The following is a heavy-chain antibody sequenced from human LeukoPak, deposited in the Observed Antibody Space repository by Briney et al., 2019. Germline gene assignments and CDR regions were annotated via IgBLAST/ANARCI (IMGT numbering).Heavy chain of an antibody. CDR2: INHSGST. CDR1: GGSFSGYY. J-gene: IGHJ2*01. CDR3: ARHQAVGIAAAGLWYFDL. V-gene: IGHV4-34*01. Sequence: KASETLSLTCAVYGGSFSGYYWSWIRQPPGKGLEWIGEINHSGSTNYNPSLKSRVTISVDTSKNQFSLKLSSVTAADTAVYYCARHQAVGIAAAGLWYFDLWGRGTLVTVSS. D-gene: IGHD6-13*01.